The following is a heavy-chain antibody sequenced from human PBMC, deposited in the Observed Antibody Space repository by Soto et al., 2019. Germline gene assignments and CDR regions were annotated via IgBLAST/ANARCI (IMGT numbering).Heavy chain of an antibody. D-gene: IGHD3-9*01. J-gene: IGHJ6*03. CDR1: GYTFTSYG. CDR3: AREYERDTGYYDTYYYMDV. CDR2: ISAYNGNT. Sequence: ASVKVSCKASGYTFTSYGISWVRQAPGQGLEWMGWISAYNGNTNYAQKLQGRVTMTTDTSTSTAYMELRSLRSDDTAVYYCAREYERDTGYYDTYYYMDVWGKGTTVTVSS. V-gene: IGHV1-18*01.